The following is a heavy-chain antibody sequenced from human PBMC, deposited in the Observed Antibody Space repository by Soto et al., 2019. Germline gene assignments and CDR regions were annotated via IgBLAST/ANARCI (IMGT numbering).Heavy chain of an antibody. D-gene: IGHD1-1*01. CDR1: GGSISSYY. CDR3: ARDHLGTS. CDR2: IYYSGST. Sequence: QVQLQESGPGLVKPSETLSLTCTVSGGSISSYYWSWIRQPPGKGLEWIGYIYYSGSTNYNPALHIRVTIPVDTSTNQSSLKRSSVTAADTAVYYCARDHLGTSWGQGTLVTVSS. V-gene: IGHV4-59*01. J-gene: IGHJ5*02.